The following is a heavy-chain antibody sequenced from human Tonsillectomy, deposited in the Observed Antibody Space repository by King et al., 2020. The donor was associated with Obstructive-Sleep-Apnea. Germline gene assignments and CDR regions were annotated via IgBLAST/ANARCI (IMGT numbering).Heavy chain of an antibody. V-gene: IGHV4-39*07. CDR1: GGSISSNNYY. D-gene: IGHD3-22*01. J-gene: IGHJ4*02. CDR3: AGGADHYESSCYYFY. CDR2: VYFNGRT. Sequence: QLQESGPGLVKPSETPSLTCSVSGGSISSNNYYWSWIRQPPGKGLGWSGSVYFNGRTFYNPSLQSRVTISEDTSKNQFSLKIRSVTAADTAVYYCAGGADHYESSCYYFYWGQGTLVTVFS.